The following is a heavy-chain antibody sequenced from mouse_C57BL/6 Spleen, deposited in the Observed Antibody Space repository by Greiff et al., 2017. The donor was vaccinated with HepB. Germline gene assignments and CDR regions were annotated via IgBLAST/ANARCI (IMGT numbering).Heavy chain of an antibody. D-gene: IGHD4-1*01. CDR1: GYTFTDYY. CDR3: ARKVASANWVYYYAMDY. Sequence: EVKLQQSGPELVKPGASVKISCKASGYTFTDYYMNWVKQSHGKSLEWIGDINPNNGGTSYNQKFKGKATLTVDKSSSTAYMELRSLTSEDSAVYYCARKVASANWVYYYAMDYWGQGTSVTVSS. J-gene: IGHJ4*01. V-gene: IGHV1-26*01. CDR2: INPNNGGT.